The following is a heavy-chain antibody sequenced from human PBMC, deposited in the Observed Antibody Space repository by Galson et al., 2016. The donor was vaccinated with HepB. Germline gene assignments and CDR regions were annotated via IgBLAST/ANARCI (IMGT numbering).Heavy chain of an antibody. CDR2: TYPGGET. CDR1: GFTVSSHY. Sequence: SLRLSCAASGFTVSSHYMGWVRQAPGKGLEWVSITYPGGETHYADSLKGRFTISRDNSKNTPYLQMNSLRVEDTAGYYCATDHGPSGWLCWGQGTLVIVSS. V-gene: IGHV3-53*01. J-gene: IGHJ1*01. D-gene: IGHD6-19*01. CDR3: ATDHGPSGWLC.